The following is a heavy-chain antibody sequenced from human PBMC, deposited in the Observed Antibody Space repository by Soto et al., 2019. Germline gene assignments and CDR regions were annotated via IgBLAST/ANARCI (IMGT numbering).Heavy chain of an antibody. V-gene: IGHV4-39*01. CDR2: IYFSGST. CDR3: ARHSGSYYFGSGPPDY. D-gene: IGHD3-10*01. CDR1: GGSVSSSSYY. J-gene: IGHJ4*02. Sequence: PSETLSLTCTVSGGSVSSSSYYWGWIRQPPGKGLEWIGSIYFSGSTFYNPSLKSRVTISVDTSKYHFSLNLNSVTAADTAVYYCARHSGSYYFGSGPPDYWGQGTLVTVSS.